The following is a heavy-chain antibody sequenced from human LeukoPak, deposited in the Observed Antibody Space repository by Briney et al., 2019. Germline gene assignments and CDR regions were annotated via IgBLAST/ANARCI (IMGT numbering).Heavy chain of an antibody. J-gene: IGHJ4*02. CDR3: AKDPGCSGGSCYLFDY. CDR2: ISGSGGST. V-gene: IGHV3-23*01. Sequence: PGGSLGLSCAASGFTFSSYAMSWVRQAPGKGLEWVSAISGSGGSTYYADSVKGRFTISRDNSKNTLYLQMNSLRAEDTAVYYCAKDPGCSGGSCYLFDYWGQGTLVTVSS. CDR1: GFTFSSYA. D-gene: IGHD2-15*01.